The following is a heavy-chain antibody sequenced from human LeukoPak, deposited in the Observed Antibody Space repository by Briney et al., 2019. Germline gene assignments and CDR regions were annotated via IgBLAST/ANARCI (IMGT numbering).Heavy chain of an antibody. Sequence: SQTLSLTCAVYGGSFSGYYWSWIRQPPGKGLEWIGEINHSGSTNYNPSLKSRVTISVDTSKNQFSLKLSSVTAADTAVYYCARVEDTDFDYWGQGTLVTVSS. CDR1: GGSFSGYY. CDR2: INHSGST. V-gene: IGHV4-34*01. CDR3: ARVEDTDFDY. D-gene: IGHD2-15*01. J-gene: IGHJ4*02.